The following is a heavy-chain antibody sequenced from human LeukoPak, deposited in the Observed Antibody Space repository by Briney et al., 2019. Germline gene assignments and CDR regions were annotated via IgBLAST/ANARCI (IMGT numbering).Heavy chain of an antibody. CDR1: GGSFSGYY. CDR2: INHSEST. D-gene: IGHD1-7*01. V-gene: IGHV4-34*01. Sequence: PSETLSLTCAVYGGSFSGYYWSWIRQPPGKGLEWIGEINHSESTNYNPSLKSRVTISVDTSKNQFSLKLSSLTAADTAVYYCARVGITGTFRKNWFDPWGQGTLVTVSS. CDR3: ARVGITGTFRKNWFDP. J-gene: IGHJ5*02.